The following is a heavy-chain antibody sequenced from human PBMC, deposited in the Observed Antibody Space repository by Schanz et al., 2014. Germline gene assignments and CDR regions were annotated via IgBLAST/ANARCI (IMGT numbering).Heavy chain of an antibody. CDR3: ARDGYSVVVISATESFDI. J-gene: IGHJ3*02. Sequence: QVPLVESGGGLVEPGGSLRLSCAASGFTFSDSYMSWVRQAPGKGLEWISFINTGSNYINYADSVKGRFTISRDNTKNSLNLLMNSRRAEDTAVCYCARDGYSVVVISATESFDIWGQGTMVTVSP. CDR2: INTGSNYI. V-gene: IGHV3-11*06. D-gene: IGHD2-15*01. CDR1: GFTFSDSY.